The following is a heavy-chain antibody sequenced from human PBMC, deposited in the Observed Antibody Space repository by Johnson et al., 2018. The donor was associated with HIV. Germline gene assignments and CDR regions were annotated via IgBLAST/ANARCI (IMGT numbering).Heavy chain of an antibody. CDR2: ISGSGGST. Sequence: VQLVESGGGVVQPGRSLRLSCAASGFTFSSYAMHWVRKAPGKGLEWVSAISGSGGSTYYADSVKGRFTISRDNSKNTLYLQMNSLRAEDTAVYYCARDGSYNFDIWGQGTMVTVSS. V-gene: IGHV3-23*04. J-gene: IGHJ3*02. CDR1: GFTFSSYA. CDR3: ARDGSYNFDI. D-gene: IGHD1-1*01.